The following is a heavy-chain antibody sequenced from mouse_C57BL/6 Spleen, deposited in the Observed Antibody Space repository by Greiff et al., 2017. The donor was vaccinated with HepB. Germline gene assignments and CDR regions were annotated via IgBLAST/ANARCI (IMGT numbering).Heavy chain of an antibody. D-gene: IGHD1-1*01. CDR3: TKGGYYGSSYFAY. J-gene: IGHJ3*01. CDR2: IDPETGGT. V-gene: IGHV1-15*01. CDR1: GYTFTDYE. Sequence: QVQLKESGAELVRPGASVTLSCKASGYTFTDYEMHWVKQTPVHGLEWIGAIDPETGGTAYNQKFKGKAILTADKSSSTAYMELRSLTSEDSAVYYCTKGGYYGSSYFAYWGQGTLVTVSA.